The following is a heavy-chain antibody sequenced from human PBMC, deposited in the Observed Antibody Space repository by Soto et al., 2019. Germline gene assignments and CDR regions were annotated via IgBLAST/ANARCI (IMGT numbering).Heavy chain of an antibody. CDR2: ISGSGGST. D-gene: IGHD1-26*01. V-gene: IGHV3-23*01. Sequence: EVQLLESGGGLVQPGGSLRLSCAASGFTFSSYAMRWVRQAPVKGLEWVSAISGSGGSTYYADSVKGRFTISRDNSKNPLYLQMNSLRVEDTAVYYCARRGSGSYYDYWGQGTLVTVSS. J-gene: IGHJ4*02. CDR1: GFTFSSYA. CDR3: ARRGSGSYYDY.